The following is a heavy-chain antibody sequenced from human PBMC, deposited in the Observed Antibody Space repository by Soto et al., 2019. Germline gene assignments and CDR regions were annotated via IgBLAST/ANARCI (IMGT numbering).Heavy chain of an antibody. D-gene: IGHD2-15*01. CDR1: GFTFSSYG. CDR2: IWYDGSNK. J-gene: IGHJ4*02. CDR3: ASDKDVTPDY. V-gene: IGHV3-33*01. Sequence: QVQLVESGGGVVQPGRSLRLSCAASGFTFSSYGMHWVRQAPGKGLEWVAVIWYDGSNKYYADSVKGRFTISRDNSKNTRDLQMNSLRAEDTAVYYCASDKDVTPDYWGQGTLVTVSS.